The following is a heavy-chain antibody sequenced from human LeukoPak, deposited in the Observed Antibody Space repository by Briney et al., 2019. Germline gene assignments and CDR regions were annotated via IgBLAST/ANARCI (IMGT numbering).Heavy chain of an antibody. Sequence: ASLKVSCKASGYTFTSYYMHWVRQAPGQGLEWMGIINPSGGSTTYAQKFQGRVTMTRDTSTSTVYMELSSLRSEDTAVYYCARDVPDTAMTLDYWGQGTLVTVSS. V-gene: IGHV1-46*01. CDR1: GYTFTSYY. CDR3: ARDVPDTAMTLDY. CDR2: INPSGGST. J-gene: IGHJ4*02. D-gene: IGHD5-18*01.